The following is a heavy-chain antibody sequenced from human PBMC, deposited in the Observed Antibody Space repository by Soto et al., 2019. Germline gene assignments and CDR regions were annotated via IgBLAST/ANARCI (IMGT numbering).Heavy chain of an antibody. Sequence: GGARRLSCAASGGSLSSCLMSGGRLVAWEGLVLVGNIKEDGSEKYYVDSVKGRFTISRDHAKNSLSLQMNSLRAEDTATYYCASDGNGDHIDALYVWARGT. CDR3: ASDGNGDHIDALYV. V-gene: IGHV3-7*03. D-gene: IGHD4-17*01. CDR1: GGSLSSCL. J-gene: IGHJ3*01. CDR2: IKEDGSEK.